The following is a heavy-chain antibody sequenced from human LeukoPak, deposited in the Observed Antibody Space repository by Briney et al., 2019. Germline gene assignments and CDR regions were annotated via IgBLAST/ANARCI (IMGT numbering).Heavy chain of an antibody. V-gene: IGHV3-7*01. CDR3: ARSARYYYGSGSYYRGPSNWFDP. CDR1: GFTFSSYW. CDR2: IKQDGSEK. Sequence: PGGSLRLSCAASGFTFSSYWTSWVRQAPGKGLEWVANIKQDGSEKYYVDSVKGRFTISRDNAKNSLYLQMNSLRAEDTAVYYCARSARYYYGSGSYYRGPSNWFDPWGQGTLVTVSP. D-gene: IGHD3-10*01. J-gene: IGHJ5*02.